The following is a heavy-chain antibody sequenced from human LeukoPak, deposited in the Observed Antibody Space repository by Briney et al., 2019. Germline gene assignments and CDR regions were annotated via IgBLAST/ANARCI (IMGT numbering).Heavy chain of an antibody. J-gene: IGHJ4*02. Sequence: GGSLRLSCAASGFTFDDYGMSWVRQAPGKGLECVSGINWNGGSTGYADSVKSRFTISRDNAKNSLYLQMNSLRAEDTALYYCARGRLYYYDSSGYLLMDYFDYWGQGTLVTVSS. D-gene: IGHD3-22*01. CDR3: ARGRLYYYDSSGYLLMDYFDY. V-gene: IGHV3-20*04. CDR2: INWNGGST. CDR1: GFTFDDYG.